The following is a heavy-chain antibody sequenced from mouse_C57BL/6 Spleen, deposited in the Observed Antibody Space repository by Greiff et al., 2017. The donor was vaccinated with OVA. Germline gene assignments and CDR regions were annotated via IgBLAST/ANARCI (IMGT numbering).Heavy chain of an antibody. CDR3: ARWDYGNDY. V-gene: IGHV1-69*01. CDR1: GYTFTSYW. J-gene: IGHJ2*01. D-gene: IGHD1-1*01. CDR2: IDPSDSYT. Sequence: QVQLQQSGAELVMPGASVKLSCKASGYTFTSYWMHWVKQRPGQGLEWIGEIDPSDSYTNYNQKFKGKSTLTVDKSSSTAYMQLSSLTSEDSAVYYCARWDYGNDYWGQGTTLTVSS.